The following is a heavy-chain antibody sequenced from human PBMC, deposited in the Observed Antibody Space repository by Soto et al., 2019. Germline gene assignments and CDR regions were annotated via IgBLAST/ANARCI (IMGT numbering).Heavy chain of an antibody. CDR1: VFTFSIFS. CDR3: VHPRSTVQIPPT. Sequence: WGSLRLSCSASVFTFSIFSMHWCRQAPGKGLEYVSGISSNGDSTYYADSVKGRFTISRDNSKNTLYLQMSSLRAVDTAVYYCVHPRSTVQIPPTWGQGTLVTVSS. J-gene: IGHJ5*02. V-gene: IGHV3-64D*06. CDR2: ISSNGDST. D-gene: IGHD4-17*01.